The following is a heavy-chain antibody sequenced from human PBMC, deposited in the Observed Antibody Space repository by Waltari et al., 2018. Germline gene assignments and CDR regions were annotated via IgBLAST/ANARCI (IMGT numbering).Heavy chain of an antibody. CDR3: ARRVVTTGGVDY. Sequence: QLQLQESGPRLMRPSETLSLTCTVSGGSISSTTYYWAWIRQTPGKGLEWIGYIHYSGNTYYNPSLRSRVTISVDTSKNQFSLNLRSVTAADTAVYYCARRVVTTGGVDYWGQGTLVTVSS. CDR1: GGSISSTTYY. D-gene: IGHD2-21*02. V-gene: IGHV4-39*07. CDR2: IHYSGNT. J-gene: IGHJ4*02.